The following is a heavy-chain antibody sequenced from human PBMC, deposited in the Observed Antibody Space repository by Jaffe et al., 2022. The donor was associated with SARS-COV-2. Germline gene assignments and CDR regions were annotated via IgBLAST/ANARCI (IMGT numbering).Heavy chain of an antibody. CDR1: GGSISSGNYY. Sequence: QVQLQESGPGLVKPSQTLSLTCTVSGGSISSGNYYWSWIRQPAGEGLEWIGRVYTSGTTNYNPSLNGRVTISIDTSKNQFSLKLSSVTAADTAVYYCARGAFGSVNRGWFDPWGRGTLVTVSS. J-gene: IGHJ5*02. V-gene: IGHV4-61*02. D-gene: IGHD3-10*01. CDR2: VYTSGTT. CDR3: ARGAFGSVNRGWFDP.